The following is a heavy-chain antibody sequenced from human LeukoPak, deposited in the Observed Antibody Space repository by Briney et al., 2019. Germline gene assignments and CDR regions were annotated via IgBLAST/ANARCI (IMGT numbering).Heavy chain of an antibody. J-gene: IGHJ4*02. CDR2: SYTSGSP. D-gene: IGHD3-10*01. Sequence: SGTLSLTCTVSGGSTSSYYWSWIRQPAGKGLEWIGRSYTSGSPNYNPSLKGRVTMSVDTSKNQFSLKLSSVTAADTAVYYCARGRLLWFGEFDYWGQGTLVTVSS. CDR1: GGSTSSYY. CDR3: ARGRLLWFGEFDY. V-gene: IGHV4-4*07.